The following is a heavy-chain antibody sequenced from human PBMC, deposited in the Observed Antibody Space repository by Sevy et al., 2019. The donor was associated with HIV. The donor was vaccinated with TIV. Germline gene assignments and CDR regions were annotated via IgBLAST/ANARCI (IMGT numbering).Heavy chain of an antibody. CDR2: INHNGSVT. V-gene: IGHV3-7*01. Sequence: GGSLRLSCAASGFSLSSYWMNWVRQTPGKGLEWVANINHNGSVTYYVDSVKGRFTISRDNTRNFLYLRMTSLRVEDTAFYYCVRAVATNGSFWGQGTLVTVSS. CDR3: VRAVATNGSF. J-gene: IGHJ4*02. CDR1: GFSLSSYW. D-gene: IGHD2-15*01.